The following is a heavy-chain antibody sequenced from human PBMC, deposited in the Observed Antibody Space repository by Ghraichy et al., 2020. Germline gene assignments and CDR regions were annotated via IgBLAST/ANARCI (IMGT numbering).Heavy chain of an antibody. CDR2: IKQDGSEK. CDR3: ARVGGICSGGSCYSS. Sequence: WGSLRLSCAASGFTFSSYWMSWVRQAPGKGLEWVANIKQDGSEKYYVDSVKGRFTISRDNAKNSLYLQMNSLRAEDTAVYYCARVGGICSGGSCYSSWGQGTLVTVSS. J-gene: IGHJ5*02. CDR1: GFTFSSYW. V-gene: IGHV3-7*01. D-gene: IGHD2-15*01.